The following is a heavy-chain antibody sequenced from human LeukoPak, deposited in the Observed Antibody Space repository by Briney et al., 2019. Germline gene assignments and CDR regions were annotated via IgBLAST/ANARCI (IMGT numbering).Heavy chain of an antibody. J-gene: IGHJ5*02. Sequence: GRSLRLSCAASGFTFSSYGMHWVRQAPGKGLEWVAVIWYDGSNKYYADSVKGRFTISRDNSKNTLYLQMNSLRAEDTAVYYCARDRAYYDILTGYYRDWFDPWGQGTLVTVSS. CDR1: GFTFSSYG. CDR2: IWYDGSNK. CDR3: ARDRAYYDILTGYYRDWFDP. D-gene: IGHD3-9*01. V-gene: IGHV3-33*01.